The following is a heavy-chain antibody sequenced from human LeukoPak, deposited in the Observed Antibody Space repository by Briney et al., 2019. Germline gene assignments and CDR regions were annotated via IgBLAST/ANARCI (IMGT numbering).Heavy chain of an antibody. CDR2: ISDSGGST. D-gene: IGHD1-26*01. CDR1: RFTFSSVA. J-gene: IGHJ4*02. V-gene: IGHV3-23*01. CDR3: AKGSRNTGFDY. Sequence: GGSLRLSCAASRFTFSSVAMYWVRQAPGKGLEWVSAISDSGGSTYYADSVKGRFTISRDNSKNTLYLQMNSLRVEDTAVYYCAKGSRNTGFDYWGQGTLVTVSS.